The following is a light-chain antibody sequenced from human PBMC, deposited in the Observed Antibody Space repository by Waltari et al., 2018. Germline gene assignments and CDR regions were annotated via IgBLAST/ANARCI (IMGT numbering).Light chain of an antibody. V-gene: IGKV3-20*01. Sequence: ELVLTQSPGTLSLSPGERATLSCRASQSVTSTYLSWYQQKPCQAPRLLIYGTSSRATGIPDRFSGSGSGTDFTLTISRLEPDDFAVYYCQQYASSPYTFGQGTKLEIK. CDR3: QQYASSPYT. J-gene: IGKJ2*01. CDR1: QSVTSTY. CDR2: GTS.